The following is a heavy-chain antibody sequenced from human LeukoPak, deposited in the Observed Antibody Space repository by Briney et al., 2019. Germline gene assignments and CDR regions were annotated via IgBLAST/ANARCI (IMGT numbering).Heavy chain of an antibody. CDR2: MNPNSGNT. Sequence: ASVNVSCTASGYTFTTYDINWVRQATGQGLEWVGWMNPNSGNTGYAQKFQGRVTMTRDTSISTAYMELSSLRSEDTAVYYCARGDLGYCSSTSCYVVDYWGQGTLVTVSS. CDR1: GYTFTTYD. CDR3: ARGDLGYCSSTSCYVVDY. D-gene: IGHD2-2*01. V-gene: IGHV1-8*01. J-gene: IGHJ4*02.